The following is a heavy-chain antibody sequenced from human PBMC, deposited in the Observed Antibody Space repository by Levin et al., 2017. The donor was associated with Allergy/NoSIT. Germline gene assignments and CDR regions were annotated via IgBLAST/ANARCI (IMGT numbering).Heavy chain of an antibody. D-gene: IGHD2-15*01. Sequence: PGGSLRLSCAASGFTFRIYAMHWVRQAPGKGLEWVAVISYDGSNKYYADSLKGRFTISRDNSKNTLYLQMNSLRAEDTAVYYCARGTPVGYCSGGSCPDAFDIWGQGTMVTVSS. J-gene: IGHJ3*02. CDR3: ARGTPVGYCSGGSCPDAFDI. CDR2: ISYDGSNK. CDR1: GFTFRIYA. V-gene: IGHV3-30-3*01.